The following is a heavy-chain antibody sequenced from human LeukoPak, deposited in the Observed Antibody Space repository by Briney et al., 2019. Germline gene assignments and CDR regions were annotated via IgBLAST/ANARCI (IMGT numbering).Heavy chain of an antibody. V-gene: IGHV3-43*02. Sequence: GGSLRLSCAASGFTFDDYAMHWVRHAPGKGLEWVSLISGDGGSTYYADSVKGRFTISRDDSKNSLYLQMNSLRTEDTALYYCAKSIFGVVTPWYMDVWGKGTTVTVSS. CDR1: GFTFDDYA. CDR2: ISGDGGST. D-gene: IGHD3-3*01. CDR3: AKSIFGVVTPWYMDV. J-gene: IGHJ6*03.